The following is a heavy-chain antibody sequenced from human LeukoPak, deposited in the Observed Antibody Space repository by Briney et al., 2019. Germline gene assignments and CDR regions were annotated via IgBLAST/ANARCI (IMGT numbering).Heavy chain of an antibody. CDR2: ISYSGST. CDR3: ARLQGRGDNYLDF. D-gene: IGHD7-27*01. J-gene: IGHJ4*02. Sequence: SETLSLTCTVPGGSISPYYWSWLRQPPGKGLEWIGYISYSGSTNYNPSLKTLKSRVTFSVDTSKNQFSLTLSSVTAADTAVYYCARLQGRGDNYLDFWGQGALVTVSS. V-gene: IGHV4-59*08. CDR1: GGSISPYY.